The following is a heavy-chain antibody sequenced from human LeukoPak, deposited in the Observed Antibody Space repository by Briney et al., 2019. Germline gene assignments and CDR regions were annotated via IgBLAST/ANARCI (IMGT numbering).Heavy chain of an antibody. CDR3: ARGMPYYYDSSGYPNYSYYFDG. CDR2: LIPLLGIA. Sequence: SVEVPCKASGRTFRSYTNSWVPQAPGQGLEWMGKLIPLLGIAHYAQKFQGRVTNNADKSARTPYIEVSTLRSEDTGVYYCARGMPYYYDSSGYPNYSYYFDGGGQGTLVTVSA. V-gene: IGHV1-69*02. J-gene: IGHJ4*02. D-gene: IGHD3-22*01. CDR1: GRTFRSYT.